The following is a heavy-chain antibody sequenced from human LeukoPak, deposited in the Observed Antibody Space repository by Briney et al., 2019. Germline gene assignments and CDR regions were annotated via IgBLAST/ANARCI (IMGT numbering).Heavy chain of an antibody. CDR3: ARNYDMDD. CDR2: IKEDGSEK. CDR1: GFTFNDYW. J-gene: IGHJ4*02. V-gene: IGHV3-7*01. Sequence: GGSLRLSCAASGFTFNDYWVSWVRQAPGKGLEWVANIKEDGSEKDYVDSVKGRFTISRDNAKKSLYLQMKSLRAEDTAVYYCARNYDMDDWGQGTLVTVSS. D-gene: IGHD3-9*01.